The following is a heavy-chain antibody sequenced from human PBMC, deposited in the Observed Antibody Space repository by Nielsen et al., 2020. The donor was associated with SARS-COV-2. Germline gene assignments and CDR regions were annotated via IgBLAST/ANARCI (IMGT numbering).Heavy chain of an antibody. J-gene: IGHJ4*02. CDR2: ISTNGGGT. CDR3: ARDTDGDYSFDY. D-gene: IGHD4-17*01. V-gene: IGHV3-23*01. Sequence: WIRQPPGKGLEWVSSISTNGGGTYYAESVKGRFTISRDNSKNTMYLEMNSLRAEDTAVYYCARDTDGDYSFDYWGQGTLVTVSS.